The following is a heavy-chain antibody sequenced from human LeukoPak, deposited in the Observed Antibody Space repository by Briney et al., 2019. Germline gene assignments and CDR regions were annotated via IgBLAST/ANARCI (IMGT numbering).Heavy chain of an antibody. CDR3: ARTIITMVRGVILSFDY. V-gene: IGHV1-18*01. CDR2: IGAYNGNT. CDR1: GGTFSTYA. Sequence: ASVKVSCKASGGTFSTYAISWVRQAPGQGLEWMGWIGAYNGNTNYAQKLQGRVTMTTDTSTSTAYMELRSLRSDDTAVYYCARTIITMVRGVILSFDYWGQGTLVTVSS. D-gene: IGHD3-10*01. J-gene: IGHJ4*02.